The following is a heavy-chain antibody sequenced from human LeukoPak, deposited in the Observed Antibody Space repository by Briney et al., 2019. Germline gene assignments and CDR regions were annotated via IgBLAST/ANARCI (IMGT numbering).Heavy chain of an antibody. Sequence: ASVKVSCKASGYTFTGYYMHWVRQAPGQGLEWMGWINPNSGGTNYAQKFQGRVTMTRDTFISTAYMELSRLRSDDTAVYYCARARYNWNDCLDYWGQGTLVTVSS. V-gene: IGHV1-2*02. CDR2: INPNSGGT. CDR3: ARARYNWNDCLDY. D-gene: IGHD1-20*01. J-gene: IGHJ4*02. CDR1: GYTFTGYY.